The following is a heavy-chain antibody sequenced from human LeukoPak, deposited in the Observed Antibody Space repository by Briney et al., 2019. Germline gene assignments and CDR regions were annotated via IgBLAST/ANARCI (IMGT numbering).Heavy chain of an antibody. CDR1: GFTLSRYA. CDR2: ISPSGDST. V-gene: IGHV3-23*01. Sequence: TGESLRLSCAASGFTLSRYAVNWARQAPGRGLEWVSYISPSGDSTVYAESVKGRFTISRDNSKNMLYLQMDSLRAEDTAIYYCVKKVYYYMDVWGKGTTVTVSS. CDR3: VKKVYYYMDV. J-gene: IGHJ6*03.